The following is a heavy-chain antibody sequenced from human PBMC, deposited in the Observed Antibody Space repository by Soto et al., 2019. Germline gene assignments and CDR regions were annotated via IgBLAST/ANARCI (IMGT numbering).Heavy chain of an antibody. D-gene: IGHD1-1*01. CDR3: ARGLKCVQPHYFDL. V-gene: IGHV1-69*13. J-gene: IGHJ4*02. CDR1: GGAFNDYS. CDR2: IIPMYRTT. Sequence: AVKVSCKASGGAFNDYSFAWVRQTPGQGLEWMGGIIPMYRTTNYAQKFQGRVTLTADESTDTTYMHLSSLTSDDTAVYFCARGLKCVQPHYFDLWGPGTLVTVSS.